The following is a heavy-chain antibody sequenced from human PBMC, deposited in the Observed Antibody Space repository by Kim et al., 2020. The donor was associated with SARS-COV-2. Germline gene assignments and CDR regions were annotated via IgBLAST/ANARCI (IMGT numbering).Heavy chain of an antibody. D-gene: IGHD6-6*01. CDR3: ARTGYSSSQYYYYYGMDV. Sequence: SVKVSCKASGGTFSSYAISWVRQAPGQGLEWMGGIIPIFGTANYAQKFQGRVTITADESTSTAYMELSSLRSEDTAVYYCARTGYSSSQYYYYYGMDVWGQGTTVTVSS. V-gene: IGHV1-69*13. CDR1: GGTFSSYA. CDR2: IIPIFGTA. J-gene: IGHJ6*02.